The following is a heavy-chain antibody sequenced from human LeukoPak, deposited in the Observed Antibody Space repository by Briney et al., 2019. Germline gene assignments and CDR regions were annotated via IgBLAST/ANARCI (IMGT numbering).Heavy chain of an antibody. D-gene: IGHD6-6*01. CDR2: ISYDGSNK. V-gene: IGHV3-30*04. CDR3: PRKSPKYSSLDY. CDR1: GFTFSSYA. Sequence: GRSLRLSCAASGFTFSSYAMHWVRQAPGKGLEWVAVISYDGSNKYYADSVKGRFTISRDNSKNTLYLQMNSLRAEDTAVYYCPRKSPKYSSLDYWGQGTLVTVSS. J-gene: IGHJ4*02.